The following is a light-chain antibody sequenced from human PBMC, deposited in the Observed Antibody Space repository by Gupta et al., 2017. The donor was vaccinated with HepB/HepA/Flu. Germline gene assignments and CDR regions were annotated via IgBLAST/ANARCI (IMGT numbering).Light chain of an antibody. J-gene: IGKJ2*04. CDR2: WAS. CDR1: QSVLYSSNNKNY. Sequence: DIVMTQSPDSLAVFLGERATLNCKSSQSVLYSSNNKNYLAWYQQKPGQPPKLLIYWASTRESGVPDRFSGSGSGTDFTLTISSLHAEDVAVYYCQQYYSTPCSFGQGTKLEIK. CDR3: QQYYSTPCS. V-gene: IGKV4-1*01.